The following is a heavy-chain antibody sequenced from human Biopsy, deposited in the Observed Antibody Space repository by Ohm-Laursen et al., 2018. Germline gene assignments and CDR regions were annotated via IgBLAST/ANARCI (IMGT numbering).Heavy chain of an antibody. Sequence: SDTLSLTCPVSGGSLSSYYWSWIRQPPGKGLQWIGYVYYTGGTDYNPSLQSRVTISVDTSKNHFSLRLRSVTPADTAIYYCARDRGYYSDRTVPGYFDLWGRGTLVTVSS. CDR3: ARDRGYYSDRTVPGYFDL. CDR1: GGSLSSYY. J-gene: IGHJ2*01. CDR2: VYYTGGT. V-gene: IGHV4-59*01. D-gene: IGHD3-22*01.